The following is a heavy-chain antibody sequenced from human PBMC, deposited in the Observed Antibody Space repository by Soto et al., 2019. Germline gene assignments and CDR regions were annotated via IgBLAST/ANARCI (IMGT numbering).Heavy chain of an antibody. J-gene: IGHJ3*02. CDR2: TYYRSKWTN. D-gene: IGHD3-10*01. CDR1: GDLVSRNSVA. Sequence: SXSLSLTCAISGDLVSRNSVAWSLIRPSPSRGLEWLGRTYYRSKWTNDYAVSVKSRITINPDTSKNQFSLQLNSVTPEDTAGDDCARSGGNTYGSACDRWGQGTRVTVS. V-gene: IGHV6-1*01. CDR3: ARSGGNTYGSACDR.